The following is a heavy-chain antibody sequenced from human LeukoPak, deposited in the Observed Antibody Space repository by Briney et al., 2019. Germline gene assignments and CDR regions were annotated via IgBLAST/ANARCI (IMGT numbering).Heavy chain of an antibody. CDR2: IYYSGST. V-gene: IGHV4-59*01. CDR3: ARESSSSWSLDSYYYYGMDV. D-gene: IGHD6-13*01. CDR1: GFTFSSYA. J-gene: IGHJ6*02. Sequence: GSLRLSCAASGFTFSSYAMHWIRQPPGKGLEWIGYIYYSGSTNYNPSLKSQVTISVDTSKNQFSLKLSSVTAADTAVYYCARESSSSWSLDSYYYYGMDVWGQGTTVTVSS.